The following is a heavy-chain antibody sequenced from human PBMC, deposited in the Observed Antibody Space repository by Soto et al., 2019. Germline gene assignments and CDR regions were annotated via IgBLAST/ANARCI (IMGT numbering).Heavy chain of an antibody. D-gene: IGHD3-22*01. CDR3: AKESDTYYELHH. Sequence: QVPLVESGGGVVQPGESLTLSCVTSGFAFSNSGMHWVRQAPGKGTEWVAIVSADGRSQHYVDSVKGRFTISRDTSKSTVFLQMDSLRDEDTALYDCAKESDTYYELHHWGQGTLVTVSS. CDR1: GFAFSNSG. CDR2: VSADGRSQ. J-gene: IGHJ5*02. V-gene: IGHV3-30*18.